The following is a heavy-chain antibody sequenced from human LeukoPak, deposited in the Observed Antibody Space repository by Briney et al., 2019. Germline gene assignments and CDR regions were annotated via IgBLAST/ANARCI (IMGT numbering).Heavy chain of an antibody. CDR3: AKGPLRYFDWSPDY. D-gene: IGHD3-9*01. Sequence: PWGSLRLSCAASGFTFNIYGMNWVRQAPGKGLEWVSGIGPGGHMTYYAESVKGRFTISRDNSKNTLYLQMNSLRAEDTAVHYCAKGPLRYFDWSPDYWGQGTLVTVSS. CDR2: IGPGGHMT. V-gene: IGHV3-23*01. J-gene: IGHJ4*02. CDR1: GFTFNIYG.